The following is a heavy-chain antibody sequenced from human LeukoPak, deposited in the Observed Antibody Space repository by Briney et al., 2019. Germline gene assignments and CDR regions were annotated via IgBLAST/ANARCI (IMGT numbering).Heavy chain of an antibody. D-gene: IGHD4-17*01. V-gene: IGHV1-3*01. Sequence: ASVKVSCKASGYTFTSYAMHWVRQAPGQRLEWMGWINAGNGNTKYSQKFQGRVTITRDTSASTAYMELSSLRSEDTAVYYCAREKISSYGDYPFDYWGQGTLVTVSS. CDR3: AREKISSYGDYPFDY. J-gene: IGHJ4*02. CDR1: GYTFTSYA. CDR2: INAGNGNT.